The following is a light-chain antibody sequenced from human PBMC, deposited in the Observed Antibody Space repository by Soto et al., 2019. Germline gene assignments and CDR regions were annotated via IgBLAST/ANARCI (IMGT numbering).Light chain of an antibody. CDR3: SSYTSSSTRV. J-gene: IGLJ1*01. V-gene: IGLV2-14*01. CDR2: EVT. Sequence: QPFVAPPASVSRSPCQSFTMSCTGTGSDVGGYNSVSWYQQHPGKAPKLVIYEVTNRPSGISNRFSGSKSGNTASLTISGLQAEDEADYYCSSYTSSSTRVFGTGTKVTVL. CDR1: GSDVGGYNS.